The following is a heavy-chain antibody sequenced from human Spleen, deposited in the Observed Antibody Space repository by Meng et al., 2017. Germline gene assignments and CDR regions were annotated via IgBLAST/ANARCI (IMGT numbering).Heavy chain of an antibody. Sequence: DLLVPGGAGVRKPGASLMASCKACGFTFSNNWHWGVRPPGGRLEWLRWIIAGDGDTNYPQYFQNRVTISRDKFANTLYLQLSSLRSEDTAVYYCARGMANIADGFDYWGQGTLVTVSS. CDR3: ARGMANIADGFDY. CDR2: IIAGDGDT. V-gene: IGHV1-3*01. D-gene: IGHD5-24*01. CDR1: GFTFSNNW. J-gene: IGHJ4*02.